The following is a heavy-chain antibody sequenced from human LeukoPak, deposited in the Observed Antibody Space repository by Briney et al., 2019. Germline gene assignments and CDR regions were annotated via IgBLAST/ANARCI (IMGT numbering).Heavy chain of an antibody. CDR3: ATGKSSSSSYYYYYMDV. CDR2: INPNSGGT. J-gene: IGHJ6*03. Sequence: ASVKVSCKASGYTFTGYYMHWVRQAPGQGLEGMGWINPNSGGTNYAQKFQGRVTMTRDTSISTAYMELNSLRSEDTAVYYCATGKSSSSSYYYYYMDVWGKGTTVTVSS. V-gene: IGHV1-2*02. CDR1: GYTFTGYY. D-gene: IGHD6-6*01.